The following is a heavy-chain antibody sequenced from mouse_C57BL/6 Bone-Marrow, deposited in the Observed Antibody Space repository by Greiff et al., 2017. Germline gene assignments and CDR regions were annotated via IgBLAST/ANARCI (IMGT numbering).Heavy chain of an antibody. D-gene: IGHD3-2*02. J-gene: IGHJ2*01. Sequence: QVQLQQSGAELVRPGSSVKLSCKASGYTFTSYWMHWVKQRPIQGLEWIGNIDPSDSETHYNQKFKDKATLTVDKSSSTAYMQLSSLTSEDSAVYCCARSGQLRYYFDYWGQGTTLTVSS. CDR2: IDPSDSET. CDR3: ARSGQLRYYFDY. CDR1: GYTFTSYW. V-gene: IGHV1-52*01.